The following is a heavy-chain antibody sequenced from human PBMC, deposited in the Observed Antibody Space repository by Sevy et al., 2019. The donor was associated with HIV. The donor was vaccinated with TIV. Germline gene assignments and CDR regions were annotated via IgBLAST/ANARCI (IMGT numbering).Heavy chain of an antibody. J-gene: IGHJ5*02. V-gene: IGHV3-30*03. Sequence: GGSLTLSCAASAFTFSTYAMHWVRHAPGKGLEWVAVISYDGSHKYYADSVKGRFTISRDDSKSSLYLQMNTLRAEDTAVYYCARDAGYSVNWYPRFDPWGQGTLVTVSS. CDR1: AFTFSTYA. D-gene: IGHD6-13*01. CDR2: ISYDGSHK. CDR3: ARDAGYSVNWYPRFDP.